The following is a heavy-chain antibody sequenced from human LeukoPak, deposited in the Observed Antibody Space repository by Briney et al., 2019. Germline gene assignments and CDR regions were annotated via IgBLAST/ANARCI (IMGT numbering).Heavy chain of an antibody. J-gene: IGHJ4*02. V-gene: IGHV3-64*02. CDR2: ISSNGGST. D-gene: IGHD7-27*01. CDR3: ARESYITGVFDY. CDR1: GFTLSSYA. Sequence: GGSLRLSCAASGFTLSSYAMHWVRQAPGKGLEYVAAISSNGGSTYYADSVKGRFTISRDNSKNTLYLQMGSLRAEDMAVYYCARESYITGVFDYWGQGTLVTVSS.